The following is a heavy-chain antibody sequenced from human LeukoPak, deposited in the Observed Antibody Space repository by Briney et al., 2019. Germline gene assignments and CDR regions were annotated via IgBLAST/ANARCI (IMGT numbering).Heavy chain of an antibody. V-gene: IGHV3-74*01. J-gene: IGHJ4*02. CDR1: GFTFSNYW. CDR2: INSDGIST. Sequence: GGSLRLSCAASGFTFSNYWMHWVRQAPGKGLVWVSGINSDGISTGYADSVKGRFTVSTDNAKKTLYLQMNSLRAEDTAVYYCARDVGNFDYWGQGTLVTVSS. CDR3: ARDVGNFDY.